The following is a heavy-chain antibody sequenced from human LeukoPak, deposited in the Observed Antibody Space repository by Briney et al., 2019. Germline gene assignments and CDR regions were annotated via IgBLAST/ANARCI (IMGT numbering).Heavy chain of an antibody. J-gene: IGHJ4*02. V-gene: IGHV3-23*01. D-gene: IGHD2-2*01. CDR2: ISGSGGST. CDR3: AKDLEGYCSSTSCSDY. CDR1: GFTVSSNY. Sequence: PGGSLRLSCAASGFTVSSNYMSWVRQAPGKGLEWVSAISGSGGSTYYADSVKGRFTISRDNSKNTLYLQMNSLRAEDTAVYYCAKDLEGYCSSTSCSDYWGQGTLVTVSS.